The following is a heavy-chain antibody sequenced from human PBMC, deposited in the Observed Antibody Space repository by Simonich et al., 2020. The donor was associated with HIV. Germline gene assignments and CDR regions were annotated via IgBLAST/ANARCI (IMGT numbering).Heavy chain of an antibody. D-gene: IGHD4-17*01. CDR3: ARRHPTTVTTPYFDY. CDR2: INHSGSN. CDR1: GGSFSGYY. V-gene: IGHV4-34*01. J-gene: IGHJ4*02. Sequence: QVQLQQWGAGLLKPSETLSLTCAVYGGSFSGYYWSWIRHPPGKGLEWIGEINHSGSNNYNPSLTSRVTISVDTSKNQFSLKLSSVTAADTAVYYCARRHPTTVTTPYFDYWGQGTLVTVSS.